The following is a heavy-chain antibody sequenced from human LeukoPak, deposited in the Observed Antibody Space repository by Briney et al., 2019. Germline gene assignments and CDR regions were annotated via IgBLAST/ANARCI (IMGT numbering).Heavy chain of an antibody. Sequence: RASVKVSCKASGYTFTGYYMHWVRQAPGQGLEGMGWINPNSGGTNYAQKFQGRATMTRDTSISTAYMELSRLRSDDTAVYYCAVRWFGELYPYYWGQGTLVTVSS. V-gene: IGHV1-2*02. CDR3: AVRWFGELYPYY. J-gene: IGHJ4*02. D-gene: IGHD3-10*01. CDR1: GYTFTGYY. CDR2: INPNSGGT.